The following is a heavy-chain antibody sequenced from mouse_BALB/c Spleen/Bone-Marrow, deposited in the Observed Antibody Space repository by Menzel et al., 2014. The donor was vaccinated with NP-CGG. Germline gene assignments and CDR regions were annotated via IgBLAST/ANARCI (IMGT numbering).Heavy chain of an antibody. J-gene: IGHJ4*01. Sequence: VQLQQSVAELVKPGASEKLSCKTSGYTFTSYYMYWVKQRPGQGLEWFGEVNPSNGGTNFNEKFKNKPTLTVDKSSSTAYMQLSSLTSEDSAVYYCSRGRRDALLYSGPTSSVTVSS. V-gene: IGHV1S81*02. CDR3: SRGRRDALLY. CDR2: VNPSNGGT. CDR1: GYTFTSYY.